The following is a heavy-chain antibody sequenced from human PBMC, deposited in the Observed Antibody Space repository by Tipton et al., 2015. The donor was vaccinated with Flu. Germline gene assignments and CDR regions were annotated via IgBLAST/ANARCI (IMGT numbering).Heavy chain of an antibody. CDR1: GGSFTGDY. J-gene: IGHJ4*02. CDR3: ARSSTRGESDF. Sequence: TLSLTCAVYGGSFTGDYWGWIRQPPGKGLEWLANVYHTGTTFYKPSLRSRLTISVDTSKNQISLKLTSVSVADTAVYYCARSSTRGESDFWGQGILVTVSS. D-gene: IGHD3-16*01. CDR2: VYHTGTT. V-gene: IGHV4-34*01.